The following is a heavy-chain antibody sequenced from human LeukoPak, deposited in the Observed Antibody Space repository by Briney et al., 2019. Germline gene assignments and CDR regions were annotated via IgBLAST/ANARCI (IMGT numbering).Heavy chain of an antibody. Sequence: SETLSLTCTVSGGSISSYYWSWIRQPPGKGMEWVGYVYYSGSSNYNTSLKSRVTISVDTSKNQFSLKLRFVTAADTAMYYCARPRYCADRTCYSAVFQEGGEGTLVTVSS. CDR2: VYYSGSS. CDR1: GGSISSYY. D-gene: IGHD2-15*01. J-gene: IGHJ1*01. CDR3: ARPRYCADRTCYSAVFQE. V-gene: IGHV4-59*12.